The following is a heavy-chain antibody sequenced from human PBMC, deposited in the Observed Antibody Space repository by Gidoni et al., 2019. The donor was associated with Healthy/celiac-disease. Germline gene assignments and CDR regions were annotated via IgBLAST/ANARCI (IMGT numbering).Heavy chain of an antibody. D-gene: IGHD3-9*01. CDR1: GCTFSSYA. Sequence: EVQLLESGGGLVQPGGSLRLSCAASGCTFSSYAMSWVRQAPGKGLEWVSAISGSGGSTYYADSVKGRFTISRDNSKNTLYLQMNSLRAEDTAVYYCAKDYYDILTGPSTAFDYWGQGTLVTVSS. CDR2: ISGSGGST. V-gene: IGHV3-23*01. CDR3: AKDYYDILTGPSTAFDY. J-gene: IGHJ4*02.